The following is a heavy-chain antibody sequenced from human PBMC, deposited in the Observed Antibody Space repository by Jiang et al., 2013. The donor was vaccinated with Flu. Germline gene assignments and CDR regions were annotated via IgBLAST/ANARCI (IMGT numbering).Heavy chain of an antibody. J-gene: IGHJ6*02. V-gene: IGHV3-74*01. CDR2: INSDGSGT. CDR3: ARDRSPTMFRGFDV. CDR1: GFTFSTYW. D-gene: IGHD3-10*02. Sequence: VQLVESGGGLVQPGGSLRLSCAASGFTFSTYWMHWVRQAPGKGLVWISRINSDGSGTDYADSVRGRFTISKDFRKNTLYLQMNGLRAEDTAVYYCARDRSPTMFRGFDVWGQGTTVTVSS.